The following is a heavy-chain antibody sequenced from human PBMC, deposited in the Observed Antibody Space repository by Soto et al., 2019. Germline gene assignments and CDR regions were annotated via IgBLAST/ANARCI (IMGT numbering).Heavy chain of an antibody. Sequence: TLSLTCTVSGGSISSGGYYWSWIRQHPGKGLEWVGYIYYSGSTYYNPSLKSRVTISVDTSKNQFSLKLSSVTAADTAVYYCATGGGGYDLGHFDYWGQGTLVTVSS. D-gene: IGHD5-12*01. V-gene: IGHV4-31*03. CDR1: GGSISSGGYY. J-gene: IGHJ4*02. CDR3: ATGGGGYDLGHFDY. CDR2: IYYSGST.